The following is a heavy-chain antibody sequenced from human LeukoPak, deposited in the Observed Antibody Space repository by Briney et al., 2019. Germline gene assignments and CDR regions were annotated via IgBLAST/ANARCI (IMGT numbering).Heavy chain of an antibody. CDR2: INHSGST. Sequence: SETLSLTCAVYGGSFSGYYWSWLRQPPGKGREGIGEINHSGSTNYNPSLKSRVTISVDTSKNPCSLKLSSVSAPDTAVYYCARGPTNYVWGSYRYGVRYYFDYWGQGTLVTVSS. CDR3: ARGPTNYVWGSYRYGVRYYFDY. J-gene: IGHJ4*02. D-gene: IGHD3-16*02. CDR1: GGSFSGYY. V-gene: IGHV4-34*01.